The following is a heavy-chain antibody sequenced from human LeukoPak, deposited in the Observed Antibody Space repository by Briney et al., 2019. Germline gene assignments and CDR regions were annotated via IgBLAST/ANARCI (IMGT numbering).Heavy chain of an antibody. CDR2: ISYDGSNK. CDR1: GFTFSSYG. Sequence: GRSLRLSCAASGFTFSSYGMHWVRQAPGKGLEWVAVISYDGSNKYYADSVKGRFTISRDNSKNTLYLQMNSLRAEDTAVNYCAKDEIRSGSYYSIYWGQGTLVTVSS. D-gene: IGHD3-10*01. V-gene: IGHV3-30*18. CDR3: AKDEIRSGSYYSIY. J-gene: IGHJ4*02.